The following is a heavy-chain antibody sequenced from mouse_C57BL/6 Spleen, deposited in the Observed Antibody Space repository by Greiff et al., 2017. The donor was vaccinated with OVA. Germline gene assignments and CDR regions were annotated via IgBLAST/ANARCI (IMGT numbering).Heavy chain of an antibody. CDR1: GYTFTDYE. J-gene: IGHJ2*01. CDR2: IDPETGGT. Sequence: QVQLQQSGAELVRPGASVTLSCKASGYTFTDYEMHWVKQTPVHGLEWIGAIDPETGGTAYNQKFKGKAILTADKSSSTAYMELRSLTSEDSAVYYCTRRNSNYVIFDYWGQGTTLTVSS. V-gene: IGHV1-15*01. CDR3: TRRNSNYVIFDY. D-gene: IGHD2-5*01.